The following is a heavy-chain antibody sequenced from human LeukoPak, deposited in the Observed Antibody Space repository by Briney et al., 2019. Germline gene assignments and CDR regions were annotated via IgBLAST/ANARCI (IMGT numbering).Heavy chain of an antibody. J-gene: IGHJ5*02. CDR1: GFSFSSYA. CDR2: ISGSGGST. D-gene: IGHD6-19*01. CDR3: AKDGYSSGWYGRVGWFDP. V-gene: IGHV3-23*01. Sequence: GGSLRLSCAASGFSFSSYAMSWVRQAPGKGLEWVSGISGSGGSTYYADSVKGRFTISRDNSKNTLYLQMNSLRAEDTAVYYCAKDGYSSGWYGRVGWFDPWGQGTLVTVSS.